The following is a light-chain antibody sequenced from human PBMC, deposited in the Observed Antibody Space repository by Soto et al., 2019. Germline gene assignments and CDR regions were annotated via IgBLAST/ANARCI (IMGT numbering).Light chain of an antibody. Sequence: DSQLTQPPSLLSESVGDRITITCRASQGIDSYLDWYQQKPGKXHKXXISVASTLQSGVPSRFSVNAYGTEVNIKLSSLQTEDGETYDGQQLHHYPRTFGPGTKVDIK. V-gene: IGKV1-9*01. J-gene: IGKJ1*01. CDR1: QGIDSY. CDR2: VAS. CDR3: QQLHHYPRT.